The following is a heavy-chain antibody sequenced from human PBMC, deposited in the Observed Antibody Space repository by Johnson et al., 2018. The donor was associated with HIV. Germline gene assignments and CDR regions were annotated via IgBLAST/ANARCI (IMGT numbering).Heavy chain of an antibody. CDR2: ISYSGSDT. Sequence: QMLLVESGGGLVQPGRSLRLSCAASGFTFDDYAMHWVRQAPGRGLEWVAFISYSGSDTYYVDSVKGRFTVSRDNSENTLFLQMNSLRAEDTALYYCAVSVLTGRRPDDAFDIWGQGTMVTVSS. CDR1: GFTFDDYA. V-gene: IGHV3-30*03. CDR3: AVSVLTGRRPDDAFDI. J-gene: IGHJ3*02. D-gene: IGHD3-9*01.